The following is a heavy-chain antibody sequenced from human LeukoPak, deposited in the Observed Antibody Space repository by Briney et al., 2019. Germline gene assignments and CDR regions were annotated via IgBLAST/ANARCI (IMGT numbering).Heavy chain of an antibody. V-gene: IGHV1-69*04. Sequence: SVKVSCKASGGTSNSHAISWVRQAPGQGLEWMGRIISNLGTTNRAQKFQDRVTLTADKSTNTAYMELTSLTSDDTATYYCATTNDGGGYQWGDFFDYWGQGTLVTVSS. CDR3: ATTNDGGGYQWGDFFDY. CDR2: IISNLGTT. J-gene: IGHJ4*02. D-gene: IGHD3-22*01. CDR1: GGTSNSHA.